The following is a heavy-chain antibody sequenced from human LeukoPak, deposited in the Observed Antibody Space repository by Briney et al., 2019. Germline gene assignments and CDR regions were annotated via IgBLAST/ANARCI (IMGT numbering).Heavy chain of an antibody. Sequence: GGSLRLSCAASGFTFSSYWMHWVRQAPGKGLVWVSRINSDGSNTSYADSVKGRFTISRDNAKNTLYLQMNSLRAEDTAVYYCARVQGWSDAFDIWGQGTMVTVSS. CDR3: ARVQGWSDAFDI. CDR2: INSDGSNT. V-gene: IGHV3-74*01. J-gene: IGHJ3*02. CDR1: GFTFSSYW. D-gene: IGHD2-15*01.